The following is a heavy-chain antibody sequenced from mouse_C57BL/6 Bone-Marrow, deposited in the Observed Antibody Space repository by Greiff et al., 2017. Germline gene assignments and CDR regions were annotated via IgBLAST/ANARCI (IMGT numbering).Heavy chain of an antibody. CDR3: ARGGYGNHAMDY. J-gene: IGHJ4*01. CDR1: GYSITSGYY. V-gene: IGHV3-6*01. Sequence: DVKLVESGPGLVKPSQSLSLTCSFTGYSITSGYYWNWIRQFPGNKLKWLGYISYDGINNNNPSLTNRISITRDTSKNQFFLKVNSVTTEDTATYYCARGGYGNHAMDYWGQGTSVTVSS. CDR2: ISYDGIN. D-gene: IGHD2-1*01.